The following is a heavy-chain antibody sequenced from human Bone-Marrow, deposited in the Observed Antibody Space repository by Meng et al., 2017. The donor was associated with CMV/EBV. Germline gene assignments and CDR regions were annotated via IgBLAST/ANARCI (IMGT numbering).Heavy chain of an antibody. D-gene: IGHD6-6*01. V-gene: IGHV1-2*02. CDR2: INPNSGGT. CDR1: GYTFTGYY. CDR3: ARGVIAARLRTVFDP. J-gene: IGHJ5*02. Sequence: QGQLVQSGAEVKKPGASVKVSCKASGYTFTGYYMHWVRQAPGQGLEWMGWINPNSGGTNYAQKFQGRVTMTRDTSISTAYMELSRLRSDDTAVYYCARGVIAARLRTVFDPWGQGTLVTASS.